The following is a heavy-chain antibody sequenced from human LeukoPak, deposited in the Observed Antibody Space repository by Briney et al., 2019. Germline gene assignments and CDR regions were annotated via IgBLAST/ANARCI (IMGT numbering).Heavy chain of an antibody. Sequence: PRGSLRLSCVASGFTFGDVVMSWVRQAPGKGLEWVSAISYNGASTDYADSVKGRFAISRDNSKNTLYLQMNSLRAEDTAVYYCARRTGGTKDYWGQGTQVTVSS. CDR1: GFTFGDVV. V-gene: IGHV3-23*01. CDR2: ISYNGAST. CDR3: ARRTGGTKDY. J-gene: IGHJ4*02. D-gene: IGHD7-27*01.